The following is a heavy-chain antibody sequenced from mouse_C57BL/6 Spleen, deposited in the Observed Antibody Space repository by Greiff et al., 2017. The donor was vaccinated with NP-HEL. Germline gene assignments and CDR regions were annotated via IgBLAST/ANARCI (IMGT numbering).Heavy chain of an antibody. Sequence: VQLQQSGPELVKPGASVKISCKASGYSFTDYYMNWVKQSNGKSLEWIGVINPNYGTTSYNQKFKGKATLTVDQSSSTAYMQLNSLTSEDSAVYCCARETAQAPAWFAYWGQGTLVTVSA. CDR1: GYSFTDYY. CDR3: ARETAQAPAWFAY. J-gene: IGHJ3*01. V-gene: IGHV1-39*01. CDR2: INPNYGTT. D-gene: IGHD3-2*02.